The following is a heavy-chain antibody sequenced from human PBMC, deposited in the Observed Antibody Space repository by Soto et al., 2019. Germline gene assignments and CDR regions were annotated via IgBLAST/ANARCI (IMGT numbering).Heavy chain of an antibody. V-gene: IGHV3-23*01. Sequence: GGSLRLSCAASGFTFSSYAMSWVRQAPGKGLEWVSAISGSGGSTYYADSVKGRFTISRDNSKNTLYLQMNSLRAEDTAIYYCAKDGWLRKAVAGSSGGPATYYYGMDVWGQGTTVTVSS. CDR1: GFTFSSYA. D-gene: IGHD6-19*01. CDR3: AKDGWLRKAVAGSSGGPATYYYGMDV. J-gene: IGHJ6*02. CDR2: ISGSGGST.